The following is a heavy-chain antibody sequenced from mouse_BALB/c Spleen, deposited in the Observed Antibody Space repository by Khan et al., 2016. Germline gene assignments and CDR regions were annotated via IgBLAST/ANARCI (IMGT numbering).Heavy chain of an antibody. Sequence: EVQLLETGGGLVQPGGSRGLSCEGSGFTFSGFWMSWVRQTPGKTLEWIGDINSDGSAINYAPSIKDRFTIFRDNDKSTLYLQMSNVRSEDTATCCGRRYDEYYLYFDGWGAGSTVTVSS. D-gene: IGHD2-3*01. J-gene: IGHJ1*01. CDR1: GFTFSGFW. CDR3: RRYDEYYLYFDG. CDR2: INSDGSAI. V-gene: IGHV11-2*02.